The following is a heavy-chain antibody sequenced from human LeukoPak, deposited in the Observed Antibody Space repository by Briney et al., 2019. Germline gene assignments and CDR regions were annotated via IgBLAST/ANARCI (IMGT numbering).Heavy chain of an antibody. J-gene: IGHJ4*02. Sequence: SETLSLTCAVYGGSFSGYYWSRIRQPPGKGLEWIGEINHSGSTNYNPSLKSRVTISVDTSKNQFSLKLSSVTAADTAVYYCARKYYDSSGYYPMGFDYWGQGTLVTVSS. D-gene: IGHD3-22*01. CDR2: INHSGST. V-gene: IGHV4-34*01. CDR3: ARKYYDSSGYYPMGFDY. CDR1: GGSFSGYY.